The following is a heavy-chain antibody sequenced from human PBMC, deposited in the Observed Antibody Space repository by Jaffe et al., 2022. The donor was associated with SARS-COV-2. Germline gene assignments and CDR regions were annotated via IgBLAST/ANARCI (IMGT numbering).Heavy chain of an antibody. CDR3: ASHRIDTANYYYGMDV. D-gene: IGHD5-18*01. CDR2: ISYDGSNK. V-gene: IGHV3-30*03. Sequence: QVQLVESGGGVVQPGRSLRLSCAASGFTFSSYGMHWVRQAPGKGLEWVAVISYDGSNKYYADSVKGRFTISRDNSKNTLYLQMNSLRAEDTAVYYCASHRIDTANYYYGMDVWGQGTTVTVSS. CDR1: GFTFSSYG. J-gene: IGHJ6*02.